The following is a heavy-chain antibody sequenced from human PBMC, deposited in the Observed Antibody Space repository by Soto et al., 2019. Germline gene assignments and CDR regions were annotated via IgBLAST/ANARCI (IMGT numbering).Heavy chain of an antibody. D-gene: IGHD1-20*01. CDR2: ISYDGSNK. J-gene: IGHJ3*02. V-gene: IGHV3-30*04. CDR3: AREALNWKGAFDI. CDR1: GFTFSSYA. Sequence: GGSLRLSCAASGFTFSSYAMHWVRQAPGKGLEWVAVISYDGSNKYYADSVKGRFTISRDNSKNTLYLQMNSLRAEDTAVYYCAREALNWKGAFDIWGQGTMVTVSS.